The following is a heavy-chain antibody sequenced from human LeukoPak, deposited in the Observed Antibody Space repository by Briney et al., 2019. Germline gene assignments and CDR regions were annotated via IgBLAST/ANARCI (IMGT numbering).Heavy chain of an antibody. Sequence: GGSLRLSCAASGFTFSSYAMSWVRQAPGKGLEWVSAISGSGGSTYYVDSVKGRFTISRDNSKNTLYLQMNSLRAEDTAVYYCAKLPLELLFFDYWGQGTLVTVSS. D-gene: IGHD1-7*01. CDR2: ISGSGGST. CDR3: AKLPLELLFFDY. V-gene: IGHV3-23*01. J-gene: IGHJ4*02. CDR1: GFTFSSYA.